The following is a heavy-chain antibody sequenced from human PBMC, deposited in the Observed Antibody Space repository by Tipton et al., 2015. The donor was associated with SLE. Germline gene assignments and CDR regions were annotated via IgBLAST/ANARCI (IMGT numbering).Heavy chain of an antibody. CDR3: ARGGDDYGYYGIDH. CDR1: GGSFSGYY. D-gene: IGHD4-17*01. V-gene: IGHV4-34*01. Sequence: TLSLTCAVYGGSFSGYYWSWIRQPPGKGREWIGEINHIGTPTYNPSLKSRVTISVDTSKNLFSRMLSSVTAADTAVYYCARGGDDYGYYGIDHWGRGTLVTVSS. CDR2: INHIGTP. J-gene: IGHJ4*02.